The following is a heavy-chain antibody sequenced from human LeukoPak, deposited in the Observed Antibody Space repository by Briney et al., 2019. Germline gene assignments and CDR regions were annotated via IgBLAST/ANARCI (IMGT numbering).Heavy chain of an antibody. D-gene: IGHD5-24*01. CDR3: ARVRDGYNSYYYYYYYMDV. J-gene: IGHJ6*03. CDR1: GGTFSSYA. Sequence: SVKVSCKASGGTFSSYAISWVRQAPGQGLEWMGGIIPIFGTANYAQKFQGRVTVTADKSTSTAYMELSSLRSEDTAVYYCARVRDGYNSYYYYYYYMDVWGKGTTVTVSS. CDR2: IIPIFGTA. V-gene: IGHV1-69*06.